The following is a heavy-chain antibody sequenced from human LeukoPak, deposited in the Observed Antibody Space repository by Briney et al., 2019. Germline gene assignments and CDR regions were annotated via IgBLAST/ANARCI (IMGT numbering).Heavy chain of an antibody. CDR2: ISGSGGST. CDR3: AKDYYDFWSGYYTDY. V-gene: IGHV3-23*01. CDR1: GFTFGDYA. J-gene: IGHJ4*02. Sequence: GGSLRLSCTASGFTFGDYAMSWVRQAPGKGLEWVSAISGSGGSTYYADSVKGRFTISRDNSKNTLYLQMNSLRAEDTAVYYCAKDYYDFWSGYYTDYWGQGTLVTVSS. D-gene: IGHD3-3*01.